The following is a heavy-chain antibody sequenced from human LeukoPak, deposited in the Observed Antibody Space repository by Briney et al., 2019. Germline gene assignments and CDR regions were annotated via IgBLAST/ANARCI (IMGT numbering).Heavy chain of an antibody. Sequence: GGSLRLSCAASGFTFSSYAMSWVRQAPGKGLEWVSAISGSGSSTYYADSVKGRFTISRDNSKNTLYLQMNSLRAEDTAVYYCAKVLSPYSSSWYGGLADDAFDIWGQGTMVTVSS. J-gene: IGHJ3*02. D-gene: IGHD6-13*01. CDR1: GFTFSSYA. CDR2: ISGSGSST. V-gene: IGHV3-23*01. CDR3: AKVLSPYSSSWYGGLADDAFDI.